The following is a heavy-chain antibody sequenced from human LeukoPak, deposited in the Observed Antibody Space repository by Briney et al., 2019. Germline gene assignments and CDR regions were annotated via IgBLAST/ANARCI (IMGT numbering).Heavy chain of an antibody. Sequence: GGSLRLSCAASGFTVSNNYMSWVRQAPGKGLEWVSLIYSGGNTYYADSLKGRFTISRDNSKNTLYLQMNSLRAEDTAVYYCARGLGYYDSSGYYYGNLNFDYWGQGTLVTVSS. J-gene: IGHJ4*02. D-gene: IGHD3-22*01. CDR2: IYSGGNT. CDR1: GFTVSNNY. CDR3: ARGLGYYDSSGYYYGNLNFDY. V-gene: IGHV3-53*01.